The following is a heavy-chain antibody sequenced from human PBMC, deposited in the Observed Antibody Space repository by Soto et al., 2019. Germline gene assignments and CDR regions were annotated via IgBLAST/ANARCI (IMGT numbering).Heavy chain of an antibody. V-gene: IGHV3-21*01. CDR1: GFTFSSYS. Sequence: EVQLVESGGGLVKPGGSLRLSCAASGFTFSSYSMNWVRQAPGKGLEWVSSISSSSSYIYYADSVKGRFTISRDNAKNSLYLQMNSLRAEDTAVYYCARVAAICTNGVCYGQNWFDPWGQGTLVTVSS. CDR3: ARVAAICTNGVCYGQNWFDP. D-gene: IGHD2-8*01. J-gene: IGHJ5*02. CDR2: ISSSSSYI.